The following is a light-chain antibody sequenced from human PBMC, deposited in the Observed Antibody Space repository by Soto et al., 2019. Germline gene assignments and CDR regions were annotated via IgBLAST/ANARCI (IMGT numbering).Light chain of an antibody. CDR3: QKYSSVPV. V-gene: IGKV1-27*01. J-gene: IGKJ3*01. Sequence: DIQMTQSPTSLSASVGDRVTITCRASQGIRNYVAWYQQIPGKAPKLLIYAASTLQSGVPSRFSGSGSGTDFTLTIHGPQPEDVATYSCQKYSSVPVFGPGTKVEIK. CDR1: QGIRNY. CDR2: AAS.